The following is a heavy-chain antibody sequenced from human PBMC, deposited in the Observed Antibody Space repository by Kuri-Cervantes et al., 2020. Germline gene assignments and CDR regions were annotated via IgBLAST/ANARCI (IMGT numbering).Heavy chain of an antibody. J-gene: IGHJ6*03. CDR3: ARIKILEWPYYYYYMDV. D-gene: IGHD3-3*01. CDR2: MNPNSGNT. Sequence: ASVKVSCKASGYTFTSYAMHWVRQAPGQRLEWMGWMNPNSGNTGYAQKFQGRVTMTRNTSISTAYMELSSLRSEDTAVYYCARIKILEWPYYYYYMDVWGKGTTVTVSS. CDR1: GYTFTSYA. V-gene: IGHV1-8*02.